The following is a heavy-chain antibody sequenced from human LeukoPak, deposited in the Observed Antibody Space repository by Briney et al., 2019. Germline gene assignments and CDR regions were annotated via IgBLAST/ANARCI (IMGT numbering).Heavy chain of an antibody. CDR1: GFTFSSYG. V-gene: IGHV3-33*01. CDR2: IWYDGSNK. Sequence: GGSLRLSCAASGFTFSSYGMHWVRQAPGKGLEWVAVIWYDGSNKYYADSVKGRFTISRDNSKNTLYLQMNSPRAEDTAVYYCARNGGYSYGPFDYWGQGTLVTVSS. D-gene: IGHD5-18*01. CDR3: ARNGGYSYGPFDY. J-gene: IGHJ4*02.